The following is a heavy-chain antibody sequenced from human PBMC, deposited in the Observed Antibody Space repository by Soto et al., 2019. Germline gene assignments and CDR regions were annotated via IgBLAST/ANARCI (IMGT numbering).Heavy chain of an antibody. CDR3: AKDTPYSGDYVRRV. Sequence: EVQLVESGGGLVQPGRSLRLSCAASGFTFDDYAMHWVRQAPGKGLEWVSGISWNSGSIGYADSVKGRFTISRDNAKNSLYLQMNSLRAEDTALYYCAKDTPYSGDYVRRVWGQGTMVTVSS. D-gene: IGHD4-17*01. J-gene: IGHJ3*01. V-gene: IGHV3-9*01. CDR2: ISWNSGSI. CDR1: GFTFDDYA.